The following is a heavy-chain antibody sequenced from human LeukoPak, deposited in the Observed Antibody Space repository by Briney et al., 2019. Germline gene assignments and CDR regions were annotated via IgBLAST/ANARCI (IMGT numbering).Heavy chain of an antibody. CDR2: IYSGGST. V-gene: IGHV3-66*01. CDR1: GFTVSSNY. J-gene: IGHJ5*02. Sequence: GGSLRLSCAASGFTVSSNYMSWVRQAPGKGLEWVSVIYSGGSTYYADSEKGRFTISRDNSRNTLYLQMNSLRAEDTAVYYCAREGSLTTGLVFDPWGQGTLVTVSS. D-gene: IGHD1-1*01. CDR3: AREGSLTTGLVFDP.